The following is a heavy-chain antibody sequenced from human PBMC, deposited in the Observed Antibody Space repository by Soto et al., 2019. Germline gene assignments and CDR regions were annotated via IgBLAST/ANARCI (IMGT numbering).Heavy chain of an antibody. V-gene: IGHV1-69*13. J-gene: IGHJ5*02. Sequence: SVKVSCKASGGTFSSYAISWVRQAPGQGLEWMGGIIPIFGTANYAQKFQGRVTITADESTSTAYMELSSLRSEDTAVYYCARFHRGYSGYDYNNWFDPWGQGILVTVSS. D-gene: IGHD5-12*01. CDR3: ARFHRGYSGYDYNNWFDP. CDR1: GGTFSSYA. CDR2: IIPIFGTA.